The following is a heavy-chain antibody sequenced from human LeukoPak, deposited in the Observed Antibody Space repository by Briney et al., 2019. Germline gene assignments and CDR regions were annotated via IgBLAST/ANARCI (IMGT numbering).Heavy chain of an antibody. V-gene: IGHV3-53*01. Sequence: GGSLRLSCAASGFTVNSNYMSWVRQAPGKGLEWVSVIYGGGSTYYADSVKGRFTISRDNAKNSLYLQMNSLRAEDTAVYYCARADWDTAMIDYWGQGTLVTVSS. J-gene: IGHJ4*02. CDR2: IYGGGST. CDR1: GFTVNSNY. D-gene: IGHD5-18*01. CDR3: ARADWDTAMIDY.